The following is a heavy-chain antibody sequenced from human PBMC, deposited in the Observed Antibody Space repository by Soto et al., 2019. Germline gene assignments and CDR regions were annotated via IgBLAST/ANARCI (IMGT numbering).Heavy chain of an antibody. V-gene: IGHV4-34*01. CDR3: ARAVRYSSSPSGYYYGMDV. J-gene: IGHJ6*02. D-gene: IGHD6-6*01. Sequence: SETLSLTCAVYGGSFSGYYWSWIRQPPGKGLEWIGEINHSGSTNYNPSLKSRVTISVDTSKNQFPLKLSSVTAADTAVYYCARAVRYSSSPSGYYYGMDVWGQGTTVTVSS. CDR2: INHSGST. CDR1: GGSFSGYY.